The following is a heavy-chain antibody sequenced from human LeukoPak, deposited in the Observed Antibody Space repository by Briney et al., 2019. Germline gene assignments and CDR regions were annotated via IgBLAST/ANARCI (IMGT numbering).Heavy chain of an antibody. CDR1: GGSFSGYY. J-gene: IGHJ4*02. V-gene: IGHV4-34*01. CDR3: ARTMGLRYFDWHKPLDH. CDR2: INHSGST. D-gene: IGHD3-9*01. Sequence: SETLSLTCAVYGGSFSGYYWSWIRQPPGKGLEWIGEINHSGSTNYNPSLKSRVTISVDTSKNQFSLKLSSVTAADTAVYYCARTMGLRYFDWHKPLDHWGQGTLVTVSS.